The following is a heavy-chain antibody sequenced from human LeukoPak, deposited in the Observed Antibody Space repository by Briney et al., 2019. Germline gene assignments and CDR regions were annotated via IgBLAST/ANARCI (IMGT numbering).Heavy chain of an antibody. V-gene: IGHV5-10-1*01. CDR1: GYSFTSYW. J-gene: IGHJ4*02. CDR2: IDHSDSYT. D-gene: IGHD2-2*01. CDR3: ARHVHRYCSSTSCLPLDY. Sequence: GEPLKLSCKGSGYSFTSYWISWVRQMPGKGLEWMGRIDHSDSYTNYSPSFQGHVTISADKSISTAYLQWSSLKASDTAMYYCARHVHRYCSSTSCLPLDYWGQGTLVTVSS.